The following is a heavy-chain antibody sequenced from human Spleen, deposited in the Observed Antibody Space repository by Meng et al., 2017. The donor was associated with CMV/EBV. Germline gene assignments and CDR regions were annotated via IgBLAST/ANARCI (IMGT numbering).Heavy chain of an antibody. V-gene: IGHV4-39*07. Sequence: SETLSLTCSVSGGSISSSSYCWGWIREPPGKGLEWIGNIYYSGRTYYKPSLKNRVTMSVDTYKNQFSLNLTSVTAADTAVYYCARVHEYYDFGSNNKAFDDWGQGTLVTVSS. J-gene: IGHJ4*02. CDR3: ARVHEYYDFGSNNKAFDD. D-gene: IGHD3-3*01. CDR2: IYYSGRT. CDR1: GGSISSSSYC.